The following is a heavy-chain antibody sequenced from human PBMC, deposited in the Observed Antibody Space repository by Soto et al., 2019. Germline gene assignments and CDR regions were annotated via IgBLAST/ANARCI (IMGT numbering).Heavy chain of an antibody. CDR2: IWSDGSNK. V-gene: IGHV3-33*01. CDR1: GFTFSTYG. D-gene: IGHD3-3*01. CDR3: ARDRGHDFWSGYANYALGV. Sequence: GSLRLSCAASGFTFSTYGMHWVRQAPGKGLEWVAVIWSDGSNKYYADSVKARFTISRDNSKNTVYLQLNSLRAEDTAMYYCARDRGHDFWSGYANYALGVWGQGTTVTVSS. J-gene: IGHJ6*02.